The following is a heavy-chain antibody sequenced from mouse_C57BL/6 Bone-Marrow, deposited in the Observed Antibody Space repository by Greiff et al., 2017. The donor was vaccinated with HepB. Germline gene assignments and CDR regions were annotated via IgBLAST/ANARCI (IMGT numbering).Heavy chain of an antibody. CDR3: ARDSH. J-gene: IGHJ2*01. Sequence: EVNLVESGGGLVKPGGSLKLSCAASGFTFSSYAMSWVRQTPEKRLEWVATISDGGSYTYYPDNVKGRFTISRDNAKNNLYLQMSHLKSEDTAMYYCARDSHWGQGTTLTVSS. CDR2: ISDGGSYT. CDR1: GFTFSSYA. V-gene: IGHV5-4*01.